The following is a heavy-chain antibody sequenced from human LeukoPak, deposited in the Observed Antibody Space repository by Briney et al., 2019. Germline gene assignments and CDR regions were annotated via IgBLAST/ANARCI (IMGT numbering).Heavy chain of an antibody. CDR2: IYHGDSDT. CDR1: GYSFTSYW. CDR3: ARLPVHYYDSSGYADY. J-gene: IGHJ4*02. D-gene: IGHD3-22*01. Sequence: GESLKISCKGSGYSFTSYWIGWVRQMPGKGLEWMGIIYHGDSDTRYSPSFQGQVTISADKSISTAYLQWSSLKASDTAMYYCARLPVHYYDSSGYADYWGQGTLVTVSS. V-gene: IGHV5-51*01.